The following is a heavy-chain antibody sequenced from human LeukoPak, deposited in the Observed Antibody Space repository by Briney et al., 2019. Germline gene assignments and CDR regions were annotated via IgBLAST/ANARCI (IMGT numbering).Heavy chain of an antibody. J-gene: IGHJ2*01. Sequence: GGSLRLSCAASGFTFSSYEMNWVRQAPGKGLEWVSYISSSGSTIYYADSVKGRFTISRDSAKNSLYLQMNSLRAEDTAVYYCARARRDGYNWANWYFDLWGRGTLVTVSS. CDR2: ISSSGSTI. CDR1: GFTFSSYE. V-gene: IGHV3-48*03. D-gene: IGHD5-24*01. CDR3: ARARRDGYNWANWYFDL.